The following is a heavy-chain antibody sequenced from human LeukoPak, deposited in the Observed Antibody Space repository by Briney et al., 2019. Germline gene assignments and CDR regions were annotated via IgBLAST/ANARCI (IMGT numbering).Heavy chain of an antibody. D-gene: IGHD3-22*01. CDR1: GGSFSGYY. V-gene: IGHV4-4*07. CDR2: IYTSGST. CDR3: ARDRYYYDSSGYYYFDY. Sequence: SETLSLTCAVYGGSFSGYYWSWIRQPAGKGLEWIGRIYTSGSTNYNPSLKSRVTMSVDTSKNQFSLKLSSVTAADTAVYYCARDRYYYDSSGYYYFDYWGQGTLVTVSS. J-gene: IGHJ4*02.